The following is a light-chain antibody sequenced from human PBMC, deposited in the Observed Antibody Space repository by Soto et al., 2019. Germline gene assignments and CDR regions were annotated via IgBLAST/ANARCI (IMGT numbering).Light chain of an antibody. Sequence: EIVLTQSPGTLSFSPGEGATLSWRASQSVSSSYLAWYQQKPGQAPRLLIYGASSRATGIPDRFSGSGSGTDFTLTISRLEPEDFAVYYCQQYSSSPVTFGQGTRLEIK. CDR2: GAS. V-gene: IGKV3-20*01. CDR1: QSVSSSY. J-gene: IGKJ5*01. CDR3: QQYSSSPVT.